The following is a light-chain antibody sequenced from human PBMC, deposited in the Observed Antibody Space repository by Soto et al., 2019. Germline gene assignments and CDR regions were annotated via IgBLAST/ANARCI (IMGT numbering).Light chain of an antibody. J-gene: IGLJ2*01. CDR3: QSYDSSLSGVI. CDR2: GNS. CDR1: SSNIGAGYD. Sequence: QLVLTQPPSVSGAPGQRVTISCTVSSSNIGAGYDVHWYQQLPGTAPKLLIYGNSNRPSGVPDRFSGSKSGTSASLAITGLQAEDEADYYCQSYDSSLSGVIFGGGTKVTVL. V-gene: IGLV1-40*01.